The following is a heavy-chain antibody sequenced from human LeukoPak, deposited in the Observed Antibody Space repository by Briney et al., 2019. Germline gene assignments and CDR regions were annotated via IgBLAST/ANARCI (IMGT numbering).Heavy chain of an antibody. V-gene: IGHV4-39*07. CDR2: IYYSGST. J-gene: IGHJ6*03. CDR3: ARDRRRQQLELRYYYMDV. Sequence: SETLSLTCTVSGGPISSSSYYWGWIRQPPGKGLEWIGSIYYSGSTYYNPSLQSRVTISVDTSKSQFYLKLSSVTAADTAVYYCARDRRRQQLELRYYYMDVWGKGTTVTISS. D-gene: IGHD6-13*01. CDR1: GGPISSSSYY.